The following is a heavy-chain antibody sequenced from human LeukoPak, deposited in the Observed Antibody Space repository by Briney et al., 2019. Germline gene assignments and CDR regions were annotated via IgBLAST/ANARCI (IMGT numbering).Heavy chain of an antibody. D-gene: IGHD4-11*01. CDR2: MNSDGRIT. Sequence: GGSLRLSCEASGFTFSNSWMHWVRQAPGKGLVRVSRMNSDGRITKYADSVKGRFTISRDNAKNTLYLQMNSLRAEDTAVYYCARGGNYRLDYWGQGTLVTVSS. V-gene: IGHV3-74*03. CDR1: GFTFSNSW. J-gene: IGHJ4*02. CDR3: ARGGNYRLDY.